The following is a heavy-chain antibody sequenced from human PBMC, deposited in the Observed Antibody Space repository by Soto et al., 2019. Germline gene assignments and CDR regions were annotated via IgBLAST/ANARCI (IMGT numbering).Heavy chain of an antibody. CDR3: ARDLWVEPELYYYGMDV. Sequence: SETLSLTCTVSGDPISSADYYWSWIRQTPGKGLEWIGHTFYSGTTYYNPSLKSRLTISVDTSKNHFSLRLTSVTAADTAVYYCARDLWVEPELYYYGMDVWGQGTTVTVSS. CDR1: GDPISSADYY. CDR2: TFYSGTT. J-gene: IGHJ6*02. D-gene: IGHD1-1*01. V-gene: IGHV4-30-4*01.